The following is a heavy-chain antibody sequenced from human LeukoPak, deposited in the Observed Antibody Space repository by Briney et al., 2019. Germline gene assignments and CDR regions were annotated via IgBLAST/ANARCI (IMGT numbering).Heavy chain of an antibody. CDR1: GGSFSGYY. J-gene: IGHJ5*02. D-gene: IGHD2-2*01. V-gene: IGHV4-59*01. Sequence: SETLSLTCAVYGGSFSGYYWSWIRQPPGKGLEWIGYIYYSGSTNYNPSLKSRVTISVDTSKNQFSLKLSSVTAADTAVYYCARGSGYCSSTSCYEYWFDPWGQGTLVTVSS. CDR3: ARGSGYCSSTSCYEYWFDP. CDR2: IYYSGST.